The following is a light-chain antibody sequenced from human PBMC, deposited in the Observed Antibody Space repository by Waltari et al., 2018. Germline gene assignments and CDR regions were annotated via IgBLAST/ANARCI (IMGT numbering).Light chain of an antibody. V-gene: IGLV4-69*01. J-gene: IGLJ3*02. CDR1: SGHSDYA. CDR3: QAWGTGTWV. CDR2: LTSDGSH. Sequence: QLVLTQSPSASASLGASVKLACTLSSGHSDYAIAWHQQQTEKGPRYLMKLTSDGSHKKGDGVPVRFSVSSSGAERYLTIASLQSEDEADYYCQAWGTGTWVFGGGTKLTVL.